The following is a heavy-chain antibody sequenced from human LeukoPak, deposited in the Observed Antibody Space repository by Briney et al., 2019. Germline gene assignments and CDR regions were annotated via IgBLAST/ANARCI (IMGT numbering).Heavy chain of an antibody. V-gene: IGHV3-7*01. J-gene: IGHJ4*02. D-gene: IGHD3-22*01. CDR2: IRGDGSAK. CDR1: GFSLSTNW. Sequence: GGSLRLSCAASGFSLSTNWIAWVRQAPGKGLEWVGNIRGDGSAKFYGGSVKGRFTISRDNSQNTLYLQMDSLRPEDTAVYYCASSHDSSGNDWGQGTLVTVSS. CDR3: ASSHDSSGND.